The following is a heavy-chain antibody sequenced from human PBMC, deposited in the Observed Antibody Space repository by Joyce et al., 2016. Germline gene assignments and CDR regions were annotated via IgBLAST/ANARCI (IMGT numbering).Heavy chain of an antibody. CDR3: ARAYGSGSYSYYYGMDV. Sequence: QMQLQESGPGLVKPSQTLSLTCAVSGGSVSSGGYSWTWIRQPPGKGLEWIGHIYHIESTYYNPSLQSRVTMSVDRSKNQFSLKLRSVTAADTAVYYCARAYGSGSYSYYYGMDVWGQGTTVTVSS. D-gene: IGHD3-10*01. CDR1: GGSVSSGGYS. CDR2: IYHIEST. J-gene: IGHJ6*02. V-gene: IGHV4-30-2*01.